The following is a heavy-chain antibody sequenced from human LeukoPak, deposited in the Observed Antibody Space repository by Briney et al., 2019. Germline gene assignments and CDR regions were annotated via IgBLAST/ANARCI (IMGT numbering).Heavy chain of an antibody. D-gene: IGHD3-10*01. Sequence: GGSLRLSRAPSGFTFSTYWMHWVRQAPGEGLVWGSRINDDGSSTSYADSVEGRFTISRDNAKNTLYLQMNSLRAEDTAVYYCAREGTQSFAFDYWGQGTLVTVSS. V-gene: IGHV3-74*01. CDR1: GFTFSTYW. J-gene: IGHJ4*02. CDR3: AREGTQSFAFDY. CDR2: INDDGSST.